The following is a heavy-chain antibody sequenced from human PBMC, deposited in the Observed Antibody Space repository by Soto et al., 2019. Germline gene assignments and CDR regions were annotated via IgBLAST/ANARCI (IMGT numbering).Heavy chain of an antibody. J-gene: IGHJ4*02. CDR1: GFTFNNYA. CDR3: AKGRGGSGSLTPRVDF. V-gene: IGHV3-23*01. CDR2: IRGGGDTT. Sequence: EVQLLESGGGLVQPGGSLRLSCAASGFTFNNYAMTWVRQAPGKGLEWVSAIRGGGDTTSYADSVKGRFTVSRDGSKNTLYPQMSSLRAADTALYYCAKGRGGSGSLTPRVDFWCQGTLVTVSS. D-gene: IGHD3-10*01.